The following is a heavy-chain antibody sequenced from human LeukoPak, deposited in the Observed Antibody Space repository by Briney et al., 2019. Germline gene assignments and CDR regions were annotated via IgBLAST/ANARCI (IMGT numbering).Heavy chain of an antibody. Sequence: ASVKVSCKASGYTLTSYGISWVRQAPGQGLEWMGWISAYNGNTNYAQKLQGRVTMTTDTSTGTAYMELRSLRSDDTAVYYCARDPSYCSGGSCYFGAFDIWGQGTMVTVSS. CDR3: ARDPSYCSGGSCYFGAFDI. V-gene: IGHV1-18*01. CDR2: ISAYNGNT. D-gene: IGHD2-15*01. J-gene: IGHJ3*02. CDR1: GYTLTSYG.